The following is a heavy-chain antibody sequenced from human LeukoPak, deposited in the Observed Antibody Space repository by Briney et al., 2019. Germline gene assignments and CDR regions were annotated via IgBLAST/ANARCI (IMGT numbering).Heavy chain of an antibody. Sequence: SETPSLTCTVSGGSIRSYNWSWIRQPPGKGLEWIGYMHHSGSTKHNPYLKSRVTISVDTSKSQFSLKLSSVTAADTAVYYCARHAAVEGSSGWSPLWWFDPWGQGTLVTVSS. CDR1: GGSIRSYN. J-gene: IGHJ5*02. CDR3: ARHAAVEGSSGWSPLWWFDP. D-gene: IGHD6-19*01. CDR2: MHHSGST. V-gene: IGHV4-59*08.